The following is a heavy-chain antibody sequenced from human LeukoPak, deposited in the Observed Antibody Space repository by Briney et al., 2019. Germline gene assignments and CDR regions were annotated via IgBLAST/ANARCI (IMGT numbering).Heavy chain of an antibody. V-gene: IGHV4-59*01. CDR1: GGSISNYY. CDR3: ARGVYIAAAQYGY. D-gene: IGHD6-13*01. CDR2: IYYSGTT. J-gene: IGHJ4*02. Sequence: PSETLSLTCTVSGGSISNYYWSWIRQPPGKGREGVGYIYYSGTTNYNPSLKSRVTISVDTSKNQFSLKLNSGTAADTAVYYCARGVYIAAAQYGYWGQGTLVTVSS.